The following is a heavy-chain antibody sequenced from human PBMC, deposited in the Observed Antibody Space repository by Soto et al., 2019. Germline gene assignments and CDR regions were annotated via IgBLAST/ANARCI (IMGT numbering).Heavy chain of an antibody. V-gene: IGHV3-11*06. Sequence: PGGSLRLSCAASGFTFSDYYMSWIRQAPGKGLEWVSYISSSSSYTNYADSVKGRFTISRDNAKNSLYLQMNSLRAEDTAVYYCAREAPQLEEVVAAKKVYYYYGMDVWGQGTTVTVSS. D-gene: IGHD2-15*01. CDR2: ISSSSSYT. J-gene: IGHJ6*02. CDR1: GFTFSDYY. CDR3: AREAPQLEEVVAAKKVYYYYGMDV.